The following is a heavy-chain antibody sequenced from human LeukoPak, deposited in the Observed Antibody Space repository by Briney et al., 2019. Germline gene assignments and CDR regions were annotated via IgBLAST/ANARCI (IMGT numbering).Heavy chain of an antibody. V-gene: IGHV4-34*01. D-gene: IGHD4-23*01. J-gene: IGHJ4*02. CDR2: INHSGST. Sequence: PSETLSLTCAVYGGSFSGYYWSWIRQPPGKGLEWIGEINHSGSTSYNPSLKSRVTISVDTSKNQFSLKLSSVTAADTAVYYCARCRAKRPKLPVDYWGQGTLVTVSS. CDR3: ARCRAKRPKLPVDY. CDR1: GGSFSGYY.